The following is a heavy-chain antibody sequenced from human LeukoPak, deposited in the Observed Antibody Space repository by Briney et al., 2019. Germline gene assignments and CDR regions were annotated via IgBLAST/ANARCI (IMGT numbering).Heavy chain of an antibody. CDR3: ARESASDAFDI. V-gene: IGHV4-34*01. CDR1: GGSFSGYY. Sequence: SETLSLTCAVYGGSFSGYYWSWIRQPPGKGLEWIGEINHSGSTNYNPSLKSRVTISVDTSKNQFSLKLSSVTAADTAVYYCARESASDAFDIWGQGTMVTVSS. CDR2: INHSGST. J-gene: IGHJ3*02.